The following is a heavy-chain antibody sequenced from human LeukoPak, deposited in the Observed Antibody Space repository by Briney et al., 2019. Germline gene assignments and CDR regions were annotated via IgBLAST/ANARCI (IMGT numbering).Heavy chain of an antibody. V-gene: IGHV4-39*07. CDR3: ARGRWELLRDDWFDP. CDR1: GGSISSSRYY. D-gene: IGHD1-26*01. Sequence: SETLSLTCTVSGGSISSSRYYWGWIRQPPGKGLEWIGSIYYSGSTYYNPSLKSRVTISVDTSKNQFSLKLSSVTAADTAVYYCARGRWELLRDDWFDPWGQGTLVTVSS. CDR2: IYYSGST. J-gene: IGHJ5*02.